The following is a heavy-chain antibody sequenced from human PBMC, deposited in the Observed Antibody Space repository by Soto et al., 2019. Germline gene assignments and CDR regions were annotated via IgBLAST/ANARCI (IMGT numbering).Heavy chain of an antibody. CDR1: GYTFTSYG. J-gene: IGHJ5*02. CDR2: ISAYNGNT. CDR3: AREMGYYDSSGYYHWGRFDP. V-gene: IGHV1-18*01. Sequence: ASVKFSCKASGYTFTSYGISWVRQAPGQGLEWMGWISAYNGNTNYAQKLQGRVTMTTDTSTSTAYMELRSLRSDDTAVYYCAREMGYYDSSGYYHWGRFDPWGQGTLVTVS. D-gene: IGHD3-22*01.